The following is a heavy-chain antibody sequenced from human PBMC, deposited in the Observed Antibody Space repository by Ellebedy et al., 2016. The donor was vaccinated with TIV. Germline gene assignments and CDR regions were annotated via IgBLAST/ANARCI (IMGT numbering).Heavy chain of an antibody. V-gene: IGHV3-15*01. CDR3: TTGVYGTSSATWRDH. D-gene: IGHD1-1*01. CDR1: GFTFSNAW. Sequence: PGGSLRLSCAASGFTFSNAWVSWVRQAPGKGLEWVGRIKSTSHGGTADYAAPVKGRFTISRDDSKNTLYRQMNSLKTEDTAVYYCTTGVYGTSSATWRDHWGQGTLVTVSS. CDR2: IKSTSHGGTA. J-gene: IGHJ4*02.